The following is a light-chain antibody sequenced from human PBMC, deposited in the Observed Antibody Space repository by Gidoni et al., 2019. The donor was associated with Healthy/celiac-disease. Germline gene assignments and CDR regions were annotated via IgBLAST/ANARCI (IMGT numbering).Light chain of an antibody. J-gene: IGKJ1*01. CDR2: WAS. CDR3: QQYYSTPQT. CDR1: QRVLYSSNNKNY. V-gene: IGKV4-1*01. Sequence: DIVITQPPPSLAVSLGERATIDCKPSQRVLYSSNNKNYLAWYQQKPGQPPKLLMYWASTRESGVPDRFSGSGYGTDFTLTISSRQAEDVAVYYCQQYYSTPQTFGQGTKVEIK.